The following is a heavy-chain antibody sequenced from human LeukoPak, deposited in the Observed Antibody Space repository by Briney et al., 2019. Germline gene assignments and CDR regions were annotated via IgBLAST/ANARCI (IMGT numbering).Heavy chain of an antibody. CDR2: IYYSGST. D-gene: IGHD3-22*01. Sequence: SETLSLTCTVSGGSISSYYWSWIRQPPGKGLEWIGYIYYSGSTNYNPSLKSRVTISVDTSKNQFSPKLSSVTAADTAVYYCARAQGDSSGYWDYWGQGTLVTVSS. J-gene: IGHJ4*02. CDR1: GGSISSYY. V-gene: IGHV4-59*01. CDR3: ARAQGDSSGYWDY.